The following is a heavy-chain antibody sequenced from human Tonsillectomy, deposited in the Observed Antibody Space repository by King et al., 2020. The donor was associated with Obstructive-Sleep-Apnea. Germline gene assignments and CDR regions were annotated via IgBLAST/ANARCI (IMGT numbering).Heavy chain of an antibody. J-gene: IGHJ2*01. CDR2: ISWNSGTI. CDR1: GFTFDDYA. V-gene: IGHV3-9*01. CDR3: AKDVAATGPNYWYFDL. Sequence: QLVQSGGGLVQPGRSLRLSCAASGFTFDDYAIHWVRQAPGKGLEWVSGISWNSGTIAYADSVKGRFTISRDNAKNSLYLQMNSLRTEDTALYYCAKDVAATGPNYWYFDLWGCGTLVTVSS. D-gene: IGHD6-13*01.